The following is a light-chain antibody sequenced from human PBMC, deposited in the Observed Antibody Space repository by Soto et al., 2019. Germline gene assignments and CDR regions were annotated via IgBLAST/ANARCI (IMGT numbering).Light chain of an antibody. CDR2: EVT. J-gene: IGLJ1*01. V-gene: IGLV2-14*03. CDR3: TSWTTNNIPYV. CDR1: SSDVGGYNY. Sequence: QSALTQPASVSGSPGQSISLSCTGSSSDVGGYNYVSWYQQHPGEAPKLLIHEVTHRPSGVSDRFSGSKSGSTASLTISGLQTDDEADYYCTSWTTNNIPYVFGTGTKVTVL.